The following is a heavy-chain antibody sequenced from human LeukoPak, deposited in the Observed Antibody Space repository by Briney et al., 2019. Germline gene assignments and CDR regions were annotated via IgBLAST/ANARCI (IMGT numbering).Heavy chain of an antibody. CDR2: ISAYNGNT. CDR1: GYTFTSYG. V-gene: IGHV1-18*01. Sequence: ASVKVSCKASGYTFTSYGISWVRQAPGQGLEWMGWISAYNGNTNYAQKLQGRVTMTTDTSTSTAYMELRSLRSDDTAVYYCARGESSSWYSLANWFDPWGQGTLVTVSS. D-gene: IGHD6-13*01. J-gene: IGHJ5*02. CDR3: ARGESSSWYSLANWFDP.